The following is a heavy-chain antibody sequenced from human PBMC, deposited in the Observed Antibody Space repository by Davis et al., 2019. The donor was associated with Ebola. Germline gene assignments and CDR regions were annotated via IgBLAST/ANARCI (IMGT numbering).Heavy chain of an antibody. J-gene: IGHJ4*02. Sequence: ASVKVSCKASGYTFTTYYMVWVRQAPGQGLEWMGIINPSDGDTRYAQKFQGRVTMTRDTSTNTVYMDLSSLRSEDTAVYYCARDGWDSSGYLLHWGQGTLVTVSS. CDR2: INPSDGDT. V-gene: IGHV1-46*01. D-gene: IGHD3-22*01. CDR3: ARDGWDSSGYLLH. CDR1: GYTFTTYY.